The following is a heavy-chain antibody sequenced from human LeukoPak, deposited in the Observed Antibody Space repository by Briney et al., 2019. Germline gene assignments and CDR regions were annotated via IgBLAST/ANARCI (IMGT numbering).Heavy chain of an antibody. CDR3: AACSSTSCYAGFDP. V-gene: IGHV3-9*01. CDR2: ISWNSGSI. CDR1: GFTFDDYA. D-gene: IGHD2-2*01. Sequence: GRSLRLSCAASGFTFDDYAMHWVRQAPGKGLEWVSGISWNSGSIGYADSVKGRFTISRDNAKNSLYLQMNSLRAEGTALYYCAACSSTSCYAGFDPWGQGTLVTVSS. J-gene: IGHJ5*02.